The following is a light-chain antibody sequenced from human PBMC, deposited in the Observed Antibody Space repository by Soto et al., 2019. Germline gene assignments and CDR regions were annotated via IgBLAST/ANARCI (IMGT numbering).Light chain of an antibody. CDR1: QNVGGD. Sequence: EGVTTQSPATLSVSPGERATLSCRASQNVGGDLALYQQKPGQAPRLLIYRTSTRANGTPVRFSGSGSGTEFTLTISSLQSEDFAVYYCQEYNGRSSFGQGTKVEIK. J-gene: IGKJ1*01. CDR2: RTS. CDR3: QEYNGRSS. V-gene: IGKV3-15*01.